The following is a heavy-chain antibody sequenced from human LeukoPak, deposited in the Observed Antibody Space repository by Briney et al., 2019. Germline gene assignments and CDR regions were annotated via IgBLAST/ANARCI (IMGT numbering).Heavy chain of an antibody. CDR1: GFTFSSYS. J-gene: IGHJ5*02. CDR2: ISSSGSYI. Sequence: PGGSLRLSCAASGFTFSSYSMNWVRQAPGKGLEWVSSISSSGSYIYYADSVKGRFTIPRDNAKHSLYLQMNSLRAEDTAVYYCYGSRSYYNNWFDPWGQGTLVTVSS. V-gene: IGHV3-21*01. D-gene: IGHD3-10*01. CDR3: YGSRSYYNNWFDP.